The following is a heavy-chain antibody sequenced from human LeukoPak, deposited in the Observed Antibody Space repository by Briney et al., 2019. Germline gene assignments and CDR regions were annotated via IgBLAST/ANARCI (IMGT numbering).Heavy chain of an antibody. CDR3: AKDLGGAMIVVV. D-gene: IGHD3-22*01. CDR1: GFSFSSYS. CDR2: ISSSTTTT. V-gene: IGHV3-48*01. Sequence: GGSLRLSCAASGFSFSSYSMNWVRQAPGKGLEWVSYISSSTTTTYYADSVKGRFTISRDNSKNTLYLQMNSLRAEDTAIYYCAKDLGGAMIVVVGGQGTLVTVSS. J-gene: IGHJ4*02.